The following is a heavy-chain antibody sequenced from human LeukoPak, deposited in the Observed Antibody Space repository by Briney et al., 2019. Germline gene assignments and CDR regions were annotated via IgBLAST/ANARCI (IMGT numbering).Heavy chain of an antibody. CDR2: INPNSGGT. V-gene: IGHV1-2*02. D-gene: IGHD3-10*01. CDR3: ATTFTGNYYGSGNP. CDR1: GYTFTGYY. Sequence: ASVKVSCKASGYTFTGYYMHWVRQAPGQGLEWMGWINPNSGGTNYAQKFQGRVTMTRDTSISTAYMELSRLRSDDTAVYYCATTFTGNYYGSGNPWSQGTLVTVSS. J-gene: IGHJ5*02.